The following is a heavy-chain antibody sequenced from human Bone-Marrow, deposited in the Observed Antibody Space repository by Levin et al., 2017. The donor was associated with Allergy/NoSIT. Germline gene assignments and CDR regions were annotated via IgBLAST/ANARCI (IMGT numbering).Heavy chain of an antibody. CDR2: IYYNGST. D-gene: IGHD3-22*01. J-gene: IGHJ4*02. CDR3: ASQGSSSGKFDY. CDR1: GVSISSYY. V-gene: IGHV4-59*08. Sequence: PSETLSLTCIVSGVSISSYYWSWIRQPPGKGLEWIGYIYYNGSTNYNPSLKSRVTISVDTSKNQLSLKLSSVTAADTAVYYCASQGSSSGKFDYWGQGTLVTVSS.